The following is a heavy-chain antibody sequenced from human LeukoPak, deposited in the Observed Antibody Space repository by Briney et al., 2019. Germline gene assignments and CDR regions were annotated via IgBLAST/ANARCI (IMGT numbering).Heavy chain of an antibody. V-gene: IGHV3-30*02. CDR1: GFTFSSYG. J-gene: IGHJ6*03. CDR3: AKDHVDIVVVVAATDYYYYYMDV. CDR2: IRYDGSNK. D-gene: IGHD2-15*01. Sequence: GGSLRLSCAASGFTFSSYGMHWVRQAPGKGLEWVAFIRYDGSNKYYADSVKGRFTISRDNSKNTLYLQMNSLRAEDTAVYYCAKDHVDIVVVVAATDYYYYYMDVWGKGTTVTISS.